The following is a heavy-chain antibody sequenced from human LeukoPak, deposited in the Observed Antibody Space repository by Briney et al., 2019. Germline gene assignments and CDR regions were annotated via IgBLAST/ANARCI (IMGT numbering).Heavy chain of an antibody. CDR3: ASGRIPDY. V-gene: IGHV4-38-2*02. Sequence: SETLSLTCTVSGYSISSGYYWGWILQPPGKGLEWIGSIYHSGITYYNPSLKSRVTISVDTSKNQFSLKLSSVTAADTAVYYCASGRIPDYWGQGTLVTVSS. D-gene: IGHD2-21*01. J-gene: IGHJ4*02. CDR2: IYHSGIT. CDR1: GYSISSGYY.